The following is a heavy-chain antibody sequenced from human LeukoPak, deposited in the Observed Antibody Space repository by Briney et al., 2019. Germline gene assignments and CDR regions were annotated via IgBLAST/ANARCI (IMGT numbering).Heavy chain of an antibody. Sequence: SETLSLTCAVSGGSISSGGYSWGWIRQPPGKRLEWIGHIYSNGSTSNNPSLKSRVTISGDTSKNQFSLKLSSLTAADTAVYYCARAEYYYGSGSFDLWGQGTLVTVSS. J-gene: IGHJ4*02. CDR2: IYSNGST. D-gene: IGHD3-10*01. CDR1: GGSISSGGYS. V-gene: IGHV4-30-4*07. CDR3: ARAEYYYGSGSFDL.